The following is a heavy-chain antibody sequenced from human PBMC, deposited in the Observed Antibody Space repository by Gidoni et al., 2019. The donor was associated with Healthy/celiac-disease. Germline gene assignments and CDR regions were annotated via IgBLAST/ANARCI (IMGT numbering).Heavy chain of an antibody. D-gene: IGHD6-13*01. V-gene: IGHV3-30-3*01. CDR1: GFTFSSYA. J-gene: IGHJ6*03. CDR2: ISYDGSNK. Sequence: QVQLVESGGGVVQPGRVLRLSWAASGFTFSSYAMHWVRQAPGKGLEWVAVISYDGSNKYYADSVKGRFTISRDNSKNTLYLQMNSLRAEDTAVYYCARDPGHPGIADYYYYMDVWGKGTTVTVSS. CDR3: ARDPGHPGIADYYYYMDV.